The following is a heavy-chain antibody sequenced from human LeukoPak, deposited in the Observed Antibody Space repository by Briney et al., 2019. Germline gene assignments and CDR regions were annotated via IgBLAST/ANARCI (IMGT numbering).Heavy chain of an antibody. Sequence: SETLSLTCAVYGGSFSGYYWSWIRQPPGKGLEWIGEINHSGSTNYNPSLKSRVTISVDTSKNQFSLKLSSVTAADAAVYYCARGLREMATLRPPYYMDVWGKGTTVTVSS. V-gene: IGHV4-34*01. J-gene: IGHJ6*03. CDR3: ARGLREMATLRPPYYMDV. CDR2: INHSGST. D-gene: IGHD5-24*01. CDR1: GGSFSGYY.